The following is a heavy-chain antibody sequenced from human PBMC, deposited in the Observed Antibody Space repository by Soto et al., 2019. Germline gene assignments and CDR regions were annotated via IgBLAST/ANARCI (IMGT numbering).Heavy chain of an antibody. CDR3: ARDEGANGDY. CDR1: GFTFSSYG. J-gene: IGHJ4*02. Sequence: QVQLVESGGGVVQPGRSLRLSCAASGFTFSSYGMHWVRQAPGKGLEWEAVISYDGSNKYYADTVKGRFTISRDNSKNTLYLQMNSLRAEETAVYYCARDEGANGDYWGQGTLVTVSS. D-gene: IGHD2-8*01. CDR2: ISYDGSNK. V-gene: IGHV3-30*03.